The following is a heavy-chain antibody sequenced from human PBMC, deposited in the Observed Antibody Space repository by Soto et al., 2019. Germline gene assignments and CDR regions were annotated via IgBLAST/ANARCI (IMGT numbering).Heavy chain of an antibody. J-gene: IGHJ2*01. Sequence: QVQLQESGPGLVKPSETLSLTCTVSVSGGSVSTGVHYWSWIRQPPGKGLEWMGYIYYSGSTKSTPSLQSRVTISVDTSKNQFTLPLTSVTAADPAVSSGARGDYTSWYWVDRWGRGTRVTVSS. CDR3: ARGDYTSWYWVDR. V-gene: IGHV4-61*08. CDR2: IYYSGST. CDR1: GGSVSTGVHY. D-gene: IGHD6-13*01.